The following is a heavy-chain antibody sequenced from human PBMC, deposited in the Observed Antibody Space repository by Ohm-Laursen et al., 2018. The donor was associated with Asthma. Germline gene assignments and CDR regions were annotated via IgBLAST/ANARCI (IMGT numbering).Heavy chain of an antibody. CDR2: ISYDGSKK. J-gene: IGHJ4*02. Sequence: SLRLSCAASGFTFGTYGMHWVRQAPGKGLEWVAVISYDGSKKYYADSVKGRFAISRDNAHNSLYLQMNSLRAEDTAFYYCAVSIYAYGEGAYWGQGTLVTVSS. D-gene: IGHD3-10*01. V-gene: IGHV3-30*03. CDR1: GFTFGTYG. CDR3: AVSIYAYGEGAY.